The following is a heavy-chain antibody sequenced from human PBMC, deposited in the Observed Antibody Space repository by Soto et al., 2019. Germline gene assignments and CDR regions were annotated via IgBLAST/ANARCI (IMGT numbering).Heavy chain of an antibody. J-gene: IGHJ5*02. Sequence: ASVKVSCKASGYTFTSYYMHWVRQAPGQGLEWMGIINPSGGSTSYAQKFQGRVTMTRDTSTSTVYMELSSLRSEDTAVYYCARDRVVVVPAAFGNWFDPWGQGTLVTVFS. CDR3: ARDRVVVVPAAFGNWFDP. CDR1: GYTFTSYY. V-gene: IGHV1-46*03. CDR2: INPSGGST. D-gene: IGHD2-2*01.